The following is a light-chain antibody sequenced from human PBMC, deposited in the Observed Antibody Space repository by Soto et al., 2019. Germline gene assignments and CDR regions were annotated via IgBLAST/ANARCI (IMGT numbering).Light chain of an antibody. CDR2: GNK. J-gene: IGLJ1*01. V-gene: IGLV1-40*01. Sequence: QSVLTQPPSVSGAPGQRVTISCTGSSSNIGAGYDVHWYQQRPGTAPQLLIYGNKNRPSGVPDRFSGSKSGTSASLAITGLQAEDEDDYYCQSYDSSLSVSYVFGTGTKVTVL. CDR1: SSNIGAGYD. CDR3: QSYDSSLSVSYV.